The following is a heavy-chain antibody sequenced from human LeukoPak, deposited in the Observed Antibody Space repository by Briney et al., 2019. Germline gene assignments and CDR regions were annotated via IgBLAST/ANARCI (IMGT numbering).Heavy chain of an antibody. CDR1: GGSISTYY. CDR3: ARDLVLVAATRTGYYYYGLDV. D-gene: IGHD2-15*01. V-gene: IGHV4-59*01. CDR2: IYYSGST. J-gene: IGHJ6*02. Sequence: SETLSLTCTVSGGSISTYYWNWIRQPPGKRLEWIGYIYYSGSTNYNPSLKSRVTISVDTSKNQFSLKLSSVTAADTAIYYCARDLVLVAATRTGYYYYGLDVWGQGTTVTVSS.